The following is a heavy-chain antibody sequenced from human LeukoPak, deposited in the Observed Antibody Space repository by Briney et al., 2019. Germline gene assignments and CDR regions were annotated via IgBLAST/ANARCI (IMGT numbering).Heavy chain of an antibody. CDR1: GFTFSNYW. V-gene: IGHV3-7*01. CDR2: IKQDGNEI. J-gene: IGHJ4*02. CDR3: ASGGGWVFNN. Sequence: GGSLRLSCAASGFTFSNYWMNWVRQAPGKGLEWVANIKQDGNEIYSLDSVKGRFTISRDNAKNSQYLQMNSLRAEDTAVYYCASGGGWVFNNWGQGTLVTVSS. D-gene: IGHD6-19*01.